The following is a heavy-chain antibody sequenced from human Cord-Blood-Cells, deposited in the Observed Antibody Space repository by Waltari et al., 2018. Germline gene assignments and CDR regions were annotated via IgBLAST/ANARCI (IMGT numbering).Heavy chain of an antibody. Sequence: SWIRQPPGKGLEWIGYIYHSGSTYYNPSLKSRVTISVDRSKNQFSLKLSSVTAADTAVYYCARGQALIGDAFDIWGQGTMVTVSS. J-gene: IGHJ3*02. CDR3: ARGQALIGDAFDI. D-gene: IGHD2-8*01. CDR2: IYHSGST. V-gene: IGHV4-30-2*01.